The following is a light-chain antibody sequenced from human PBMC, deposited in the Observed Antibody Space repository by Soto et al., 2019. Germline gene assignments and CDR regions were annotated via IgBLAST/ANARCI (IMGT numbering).Light chain of an antibody. CDR1: QSLAYANGNTY. J-gene: IGKJ1*01. V-gene: IGKV2-24*01. CDR3: MQAIQFPT. Sequence: IVMTQTPLSSSVTLGQPAFISCRSSQSLAYANGNTYLSWLHQRPGQPPRLLIYKVSQRLSGVPDRFSGSGAGTDFTLKISRVEAEDVGIYYCMQAIQFPTFGLGTK. CDR2: KVS.